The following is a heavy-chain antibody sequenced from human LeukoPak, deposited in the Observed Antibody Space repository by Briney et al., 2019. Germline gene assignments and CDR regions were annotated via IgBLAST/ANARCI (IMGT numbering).Heavy chain of an antibody. CDR3: ARVNSDCPNEICNVGYYYYMDV. D-gene: IGHD2-8*01. CDR1: GYTFTDSY. Sequence: GASVKVSCKASGYTFTDSYMHWVRQAPGQGLEWMGWINPNSGGTNYAQKFQGRVTMTRDTSITTAYMDLSRLRSDDTAVYYCARVNSDCPNEICNVGYYYYMDVWGKGTTVTVSS. V-gene: IGHV1-2*02. CDR2: INPNSGGT. J-gene: IGHJ6*03.